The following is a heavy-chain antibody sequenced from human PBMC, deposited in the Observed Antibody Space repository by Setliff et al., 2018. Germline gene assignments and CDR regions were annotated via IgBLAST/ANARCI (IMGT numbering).Heavy chain of an antibody. Sequence: SETLSLTCNVSGVSISSYYWSWIRQPPGKGLESIGYIQKSGSTNYNPSLMSRVSISVDTSKNQFSLKLRSVTAADTAVYYCARLSWNGLRYYGLDVWGQGATVTVSS. D-gene: IGHD3-3*01. CDR1: GVSISSYY. J-gene: IGHJ6*02. CDR3: ARLSWNGLRYYGLDV. V-gene: IGHV4-59*01. CDR2: IQKSGST.